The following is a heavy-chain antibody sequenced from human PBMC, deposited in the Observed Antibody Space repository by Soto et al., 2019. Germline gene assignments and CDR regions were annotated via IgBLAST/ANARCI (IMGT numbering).Heavy chain of an antibody. D-gene: IGHD2-21*02. CDR3: SRGGHITVVTASFDF. Sequence: GASVKVSCKASGYTFTSYAMHWVRQAPGQRLEWMGWINAGNGNTKYSQKFQGRVTITRDTSTSTVFMELSSLRSEDTAIYYCSRGGHITVVTASFDFWGQGTVVTVSS. V-gene: IGHV1-3*01. CDR2: INAGNGNT. CDR1: GYTFTSYA. J-gene: IGHJ4*02.